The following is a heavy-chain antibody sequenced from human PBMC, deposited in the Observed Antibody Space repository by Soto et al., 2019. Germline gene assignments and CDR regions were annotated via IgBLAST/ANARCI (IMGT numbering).Heavy chain of an antibody. CDR3: ARRVAAHPYFDF. CDR2: IFPGDSDT. D-gene: IGHD6-6*01. V-gene: IGHV5-51*01. Sequence: PGESRKISCKVSVYIFANDWIAWVRQMPGKGLEWMGIIFPGDSDTRYSPSFQGQVTISADKSINTAYLQWSSLKASDTAVYYCARRVAAHPYFDFWGQGALVTVSS. CDR1: VYIFANDW. J-gene: IGHJ4*02.